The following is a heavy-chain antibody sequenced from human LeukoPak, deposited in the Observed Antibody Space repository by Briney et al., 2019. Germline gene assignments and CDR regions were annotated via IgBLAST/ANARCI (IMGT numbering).Heavy chain of an antibody. J-gene: IGHJ4*02. Sequence: GGSLRLSCAASGFTFSSYWMSWVRQAPGKGLEWVANIKQDGSEKYYVDSVKGRFTISRDNAKNSLYLQMNSLRAEDTAVYYCARRGDYDFWSGTSYYFDYWGQGTLVTVSS. V-gene: IGHV3-7*01. CDR3: ARRGDYDFWSGTSYYFDY. CDR1: GFTFSSYW. D-gene: IGHD3-3*01. CDR2: IKQDGSEK.